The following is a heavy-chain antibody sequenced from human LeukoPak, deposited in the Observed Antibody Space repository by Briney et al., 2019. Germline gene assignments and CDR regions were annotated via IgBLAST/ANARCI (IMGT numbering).Heavy chain of an antibody. Sequence: PSETLSLTCTVSGGSISGYYWNWIRQPAGKGLEWIGRIYVSESTNYNPSLKSRVSMSVDASKNQCSLKLSSVTAADTAMYYCARGVDSYGIDYWGQGSLVTVSS. V-gene: IGHV4-4*07. J-gene: IGHJ4*02. CDR1: GGSISGYY. CDR2: IYVSEST. CDR3: ARGVDSYGIDY. D-gene: IGHD5-18*01.